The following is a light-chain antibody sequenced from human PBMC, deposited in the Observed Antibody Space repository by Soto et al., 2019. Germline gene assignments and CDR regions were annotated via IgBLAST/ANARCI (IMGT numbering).Light chain of an antibody. CDR1: SSNIGAGYD. CDR3: QSYDSSLSGLDV. Sequence: QSVLTQPPSVSGAPGQRVTISCTGSSSNIGAGYDVYWYQQLPGTAPKLLIYGNSNRPSGVPDRFSGSKSGTSASLAITGLQAEDEADYYCQSYDSSLSGLDVFGTGTKLTVL. J-gene: IGLJ1*01. V-gene: IGLV1-40*01. CDR2: GNS.